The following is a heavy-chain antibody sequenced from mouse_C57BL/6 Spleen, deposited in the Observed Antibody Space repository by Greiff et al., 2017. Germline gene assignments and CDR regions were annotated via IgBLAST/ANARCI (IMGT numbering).Heavy chain of an antibody. J-gene: IGHJ4*01. Sequence: VQLQQSGAELVRPGASVTLSCKASGYTFTDYEMHWVKQTPVHGLEWIGAIDPETGGTAYNQKFKGKVILTADKSSSTAYMALRSLTSEDSAVYYCTRYPTTVVAPYYAMDYWGPGTSVTVSS. D-gene: IGHD1-1*01. CDR2: IDPETGGT. CDR3: TRYPTTVVAPYYAMDY. CDR1: GYTFTDYE. V-gene: IGHV1-15*01.